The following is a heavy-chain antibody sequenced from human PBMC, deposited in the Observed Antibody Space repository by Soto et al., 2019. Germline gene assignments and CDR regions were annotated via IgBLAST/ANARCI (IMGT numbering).Heavy chain of an antibody. CDR3: AGQGAGGWYLGGSKRYFDY. CDR2: IYHSGST. CDR1: GGSISSSNW. Sequence: QVQLQESGPGLVKPSGTLSLTCAVSGGSISSSNWWSWVRQPPGKGLEWIGEIYHSGSTNYNPSLKRRVTISVDKSNNQYSLKLSSVTAADTAVYYCAGQGAGGWYLGGSKRYFDYWGQGTLVTVSS. D-gene: IGHD6-19*01. J-gene: IGHJ4*02. V-gene: IGHV4-4*02.